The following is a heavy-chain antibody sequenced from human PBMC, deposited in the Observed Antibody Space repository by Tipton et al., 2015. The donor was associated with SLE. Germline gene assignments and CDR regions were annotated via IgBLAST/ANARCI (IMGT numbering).Heavy chain of an antibody. CDR2: MYTTGNT. J-gene: IGHJ4*02. D-gene: IGHD1/OR15-1a*01. Sequence: TLSLTCPVSGGSISIGSNYWTWIRQPAGKGLEWIGHMYTTGNTNYNSSLKSRVTISGDKSKNQLFLNLNSVTAADTAVYYCASRGGAGTTRGFDYWGQGTLVTVSS. V-gene: IGHV4-61*09. CDR1: GGSISIGSNY. CDR3: ASRGGAGTTRGFDY.